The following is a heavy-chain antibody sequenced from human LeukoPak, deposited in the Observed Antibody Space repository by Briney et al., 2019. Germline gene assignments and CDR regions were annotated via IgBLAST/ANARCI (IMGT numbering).Heavy chain of an antibody. Sequence: ASVKVSCKASGYTFTSYGISWVRQAPGQGLEWMGWISAYNGNTNYAQKLQGRVTMTTDTSTSTAYMELRSLRSDDTAVYYCARGGPDSSGYYYGYYFWAYWGQGTLVTVSS. CDR1: GYTFTSYG. J-gene: IGHJ4*02. CDR3: ARGGPDSSGYYYGYYFWAY. D-gene: IGHD3-22*01. CDR2: ISAYNGNT. V-gene: IGHV1-18*01.